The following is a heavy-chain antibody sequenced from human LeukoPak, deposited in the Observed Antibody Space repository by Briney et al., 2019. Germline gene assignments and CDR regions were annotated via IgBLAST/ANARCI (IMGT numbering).Heavy chain of an antibody. D-gene: IGHD3-3*01. CDR2: FDPEDGET. CDR3: ATSKDFWSVSDAFDI. V-gene: IGHV1-24*01. J-gene: IGHJ3*02. Sequence: GASVNVSCTVSGYTLTELSMHWVRQAPGKGLEWVGGFDPEDGETIYAQKFQGRFTMTEDTSTDQVYMEVSSLRSEDTAVYYCATSKDFWSVSDAFDIWGQGTMVTVSS. CDR1: GYTLTELS.